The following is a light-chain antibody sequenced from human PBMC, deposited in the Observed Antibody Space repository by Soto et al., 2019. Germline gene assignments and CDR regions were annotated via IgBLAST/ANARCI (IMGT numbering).Light chain of an antibody. Sequence: DIQLTQSPSSLAAAVGDRVTITCRASQSISSNLNWYQQKPGQALNLLIYAASSLQTGVPSRFSGSGSGTDFTLTISSLQPEDFATYYCQQSYSTPRTFGQGTKVDIK. V-gene: IGKV1-39*01. CDR2: AAS. J-gene: IGKJ1*01. CDR3: QQSYSTPRT. CDR1: QSISSN.